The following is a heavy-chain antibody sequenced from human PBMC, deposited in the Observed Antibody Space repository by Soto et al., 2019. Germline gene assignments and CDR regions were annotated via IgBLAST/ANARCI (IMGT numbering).Heavy chain of an antibody. CDR3: ARNLGGPRDS. D-gene: IGHD3-16*01. CDR1: GGSFSSYY. Sequence: SETLSLTCAVYGGSFSSYYWSWIRQPPGKGLEWIGQIFHGGSTNYSPSLKSRGTISVDTSKNQFSLQLISMTPEDTAVYYCARNLGGPRDSWGQGTLVTVSS. J-gene: IGHJ4*02. CDR2: IFHGGST. V-gene: IGHV4-34*12.